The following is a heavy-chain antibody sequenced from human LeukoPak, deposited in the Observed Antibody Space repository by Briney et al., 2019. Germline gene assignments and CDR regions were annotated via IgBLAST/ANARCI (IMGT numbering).Heavy chain of an antibody. Sequence: GGSLRLSCAASGFTFSSYGMHWVRQAPGKGLEWVAFIRYDGSIKYYADSVKGRFTISRDNSKNTLYLQMNSLRAEDTAVYYCAKDPTLHYGDYKDAFDIWGQGTMVTVSS. CDR1: GFTFSSYG. CDR2: IRYDGSIK. J-gene: IGHJ3*02. D-gene: IGHD4-17*01. V-gene: IGHV3-30*02. CDR3: AKDPTLHYGDYKDAFDI.